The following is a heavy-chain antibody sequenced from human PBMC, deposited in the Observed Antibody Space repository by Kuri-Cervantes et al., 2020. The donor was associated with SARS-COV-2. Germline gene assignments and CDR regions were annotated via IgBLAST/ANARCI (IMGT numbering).Heavy chain of an antibody. CDR2: FDPEDGET. CDR3: ATEGYSIIIWAFAH. V-gene: IGHV1-24*01. J-gene: IGHJ3*01. CDR1: GYTLAELS. Sequence: ASVKVSCKVSGYTLAELSMHWVRQAPGKGLEWMGGFDPEDGETIYAQKFQGRVSMTEDTSTDTAYMELSSLRSEDTAVYYCATEGYSIIIWAFAHWGQGTKVTVSS. D-gene: IGHD3-22*01.